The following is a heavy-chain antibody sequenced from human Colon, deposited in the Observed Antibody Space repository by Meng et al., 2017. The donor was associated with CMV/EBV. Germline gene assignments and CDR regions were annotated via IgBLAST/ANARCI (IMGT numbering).Heavy chain of an antibody. CDR2: ISLSGSAI. CDR1: GFTFSSYE. J-gene: IGHJ5*02. CDR3: ARLRSGYYWFDP. V-gene: IGHV3-48*03. D-gene: IGHD3-3*01. Sequence: GESLKISCAASGFTFSSYEMNWVRQAPGKGLEWVSYISLSGSAIYYADSVKGRFIISRDNAKNSLYLQMNSLRAEDTAVYYCARLRSGYYWFDPWGKGTLVTVSS.